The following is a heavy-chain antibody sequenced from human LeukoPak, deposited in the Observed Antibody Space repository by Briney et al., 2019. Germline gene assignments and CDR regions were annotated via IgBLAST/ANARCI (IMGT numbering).Heavy chain of an antibody. CDR2: IIPIFGIA. Sequence: ASVKVSCKASGGTFSSYAISWVRQAPGQGLEWMGRIIPIFGIANYAQKFQGRVTITADISTSTAYMELSSLRSEDTAVYYCARDCRDGYIDFDYWGQGTLVTVSS. D-gene: IGHD5-24*01. CDR3: ARDCRDGYIDFDY. V-gene: IGHV1-69*04. CDR1: GGTFSSYA. J-gene: IGHJ4*02.